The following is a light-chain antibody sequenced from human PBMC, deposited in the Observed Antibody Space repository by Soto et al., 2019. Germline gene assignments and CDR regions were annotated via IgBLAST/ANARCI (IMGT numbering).Light chain of an antibody. Sequence: QAVLTQPPSASTTPGQRVTISCSGSSSNIGSNAVNWYQQLPGTAPKLLIYNNNQRPSGVPDRFSGSKSGTSASLAISGHQSEDEADYYCAAWDDSLREVFGTGTKLTVL. J-gene: IGLJ1*01. CDR2: NNN. V-gene: IGLV1-44*01. CDR3: AAWDDSLREV. CDR1: SSNIGSNA.